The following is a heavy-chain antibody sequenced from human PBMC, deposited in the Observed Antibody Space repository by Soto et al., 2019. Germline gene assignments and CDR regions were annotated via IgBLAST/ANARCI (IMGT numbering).Heavy chain of an antibody. CDR2: IYHSGST. V-gene: IGHV4-30-2*01. CDR1: GGSISSGGYS. J-gene: IGHJ4*02. D-gene: IGHD4-17*01. CDR3: ARDGRGYGDYVDY. Sequence: PSETLSLTCAVSGGSISSGGYSWSWIRQPPGKGLEWIGYIYHSGSTYYNPSLKSRVTISVDRSKNQFSLKLSSVTAADTAVYYCARDGRGYGDYVDYWGQGTLVTVSS.